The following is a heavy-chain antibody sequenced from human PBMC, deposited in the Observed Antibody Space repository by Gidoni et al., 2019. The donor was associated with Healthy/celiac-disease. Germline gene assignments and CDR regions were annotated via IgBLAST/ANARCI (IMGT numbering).Heavy chain of an antibody. CDR1: GGSINSGGYY. CDR2: ISYSGST. Sequence: QVQLQELGPGLVKPSQTLSLTCTVSGGSINSGGYYWSWIRQPPGKGLEWIGYISYSGSTYYNPSLKSRVTISVDTSKNQFSLKLSSVTAADTAVYYCARQGFSRFLEYETWFDPWGQGTLVTVSS. J-gene: IGHJ5*02. CDR3: ARQGFSRFLEYETWFDP. V-gene: IGHV4-31*03. D-gene: IGHD3-3*01.